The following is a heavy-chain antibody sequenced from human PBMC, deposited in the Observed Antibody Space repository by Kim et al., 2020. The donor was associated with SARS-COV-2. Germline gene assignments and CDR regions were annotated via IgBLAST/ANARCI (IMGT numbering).Heavy chain of an antibody. D-gene: IGHD5-12*01. V-gene: IGHV3-11*06. CDR1: GFTFSDYY. J-gene: IGHJ4*02. CDR3: ARAGGSGYDYVDY. CDR2: ISSSSSYT. Sequence: GGSLRLSCAASGFTFSDYYMSWIRQAPGKGLEWVSYISSSSSYTNYADSVKGRFTISRDNAKNSLYLQMNSLRAEDTAVYYCARAGGSGYDYVDYWGQGTLVTVSS.